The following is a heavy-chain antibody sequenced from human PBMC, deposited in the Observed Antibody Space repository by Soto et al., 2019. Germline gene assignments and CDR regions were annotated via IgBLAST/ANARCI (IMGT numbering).Heavy chain of an antibody. Sequence: SETLSLTCTVSGGTISSDDYYWSWIRQAPGRGLEWIGYIHSSGSIYYNPSLKSRATMSIDTAGNQFSLKVSYVTVADTAVYYCARDLDGLHDDTSGPFPRPGWGQGTLVTVSS. CDR2: IHSSGSI. J-gene: IGHJ1*01. CDR3: ARDLDGLHDDTSGPFPRPG. D-gene: IGHD3-22*01. V-gene: IGHV4-30-4*01. CDR1: GGTISSDDYY.